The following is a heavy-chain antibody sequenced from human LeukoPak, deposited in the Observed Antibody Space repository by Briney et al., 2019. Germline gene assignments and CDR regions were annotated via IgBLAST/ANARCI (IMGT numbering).Heavy chain of an antibody. V-gene: IGHV3-23*01. CDR2: MSGGGRI. J-gene: IGHJ4*02. CDR1: GFTFDTYA. Sequence: TGGSLRLSCAASGFTFDTYAMHWVRRAPGTGLEWGSGMSGGGRIYYADSVNGRFTMSRDNSKNTVDLELRSLRADHTAIYYCVTDLRQWLAGRFDHWGQGTLLTVSS. D-gene: IGHD6-19*01. CDR3: VTDLRQWLAGRFDH.